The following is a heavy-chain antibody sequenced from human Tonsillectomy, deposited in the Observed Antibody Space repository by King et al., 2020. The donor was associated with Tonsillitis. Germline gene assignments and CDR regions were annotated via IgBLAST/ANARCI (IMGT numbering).Heavy chain of an antibody. CDR3: ARVRDLELSPSYYYVMDV. V-gene: IGHV1-2*02. CDR1: AYTFTGCY. D-gene: IGHD1-7*01. CDR2: INPNSGGT. Sequence: VQLVESGAEVKKPGASVKVSCKASAYTFTGCYMYWVRQAPGQGLEWMGWINPNSGGTNYAQRFQGRVTMTRDTSISTAYMELSRLRSDDTAVYYCARVRDLELSPSYYYVMDVWGQGTTVTVSS. J-gene: IGHJ6*02.